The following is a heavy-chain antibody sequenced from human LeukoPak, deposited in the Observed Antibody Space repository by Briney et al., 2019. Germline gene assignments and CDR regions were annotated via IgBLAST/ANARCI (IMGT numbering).Heavy chain of an antibody. V-gene: IGHV3-33*01. CDR3: AREGGWLRFRGPLDY. CDR2: IWFDGSNN. Sequence: GGSLRLSCAASGFTFSSYGMHWVRQAPGKGLEWVAVIWFDGSNNYYADSVKGRFTISRDNSKNTLYLQMNSLRAEDTAVYYCAREGGWLRFRGPLDYWGQGTLVTVSS. J-gene: IGHJ4*02. D-gene: IGHD5-12*01. CDR1: GFTFSSYG.